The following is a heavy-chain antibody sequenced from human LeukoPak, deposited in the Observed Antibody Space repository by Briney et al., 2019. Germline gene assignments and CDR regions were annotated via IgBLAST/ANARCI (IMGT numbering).Heavy chain of an antibody. CDR2: ISLNGGSI. D-gene: IGHD1-26*01. Sequence: GGSLRLSCAASGFTFSNYSMNWVRQAPGKGLEWVSGISLNGGSIGYAESVKGRFTITRDNAKNSLFLRMDSLRAEDTALYYCVRERSGRDTDAFDFWGQGTMVIVSS. V-gene: IGHV3-20*04. CDR3: VRERSGRDTDAFDF. CDR1: GFTFSNYS. J-gene: IGHJ3*01.